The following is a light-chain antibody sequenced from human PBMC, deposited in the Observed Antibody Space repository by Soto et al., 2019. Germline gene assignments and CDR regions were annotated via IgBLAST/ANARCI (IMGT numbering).Light chain of an antibody. CDR1: QSISKF. V-gene: IGKV1-39*01. J-gene: IGKJ5*01. CDR3: QQRSNWPPIT. CDR2: AAS. Sequence: DIQMTQSPSSLSASVGDRVSISCRASQSISKFLSWYQQRPGTAPKLLIYAASSLESGVPSRFSGSGSGTDFTLTISSLEPEDFAVYYCQQRSNWPPITFGQGTRLEI.